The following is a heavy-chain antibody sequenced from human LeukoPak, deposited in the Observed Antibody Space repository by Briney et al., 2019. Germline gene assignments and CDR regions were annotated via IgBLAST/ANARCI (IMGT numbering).Heavy chain of an antibody. D-gene: IGHD3-22*01. V-gene: IGHV4-59*01. J-gene: IGHJ6*03. Sequence: SETLSLTCTVSGGSLSSYYWSWIWQPPGKGLEWIGYIYYSGSTYYNPSLRSRVTISVDTSKNQFSLTLSSVTAADTAVYYCARSSEGRYYYDSSGFSYYYYYMDVWGKGTTVTISS. CDR1: GGSLSSYY. CDR3: ARSSEGRYYYDSSGFSYYYYYMDV. CDR2: IYYSGST.